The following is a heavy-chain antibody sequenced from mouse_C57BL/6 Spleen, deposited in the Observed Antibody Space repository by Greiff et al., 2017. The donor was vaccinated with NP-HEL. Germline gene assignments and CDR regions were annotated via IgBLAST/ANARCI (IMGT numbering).Heavy chain of an antibody. Sequence: EVQLQQSGPELVKPGASVKISCKASGYTFTDYYMNWVKQSHGKSLEWIGDINPNNGGTSYNQKFKGKATLTVDKSSSTAYMELRSLTSEDSAVYYCAGGMITPWFAYWGQGTLVTVSA. J-gene: IGHJ3*01. CDR1: GYTFTDYY. CDR3: AGGMITPWFAY. CDR2: INPNNGGT. V-gene: IGHV1-26*01. D-gene: IGHD2-4*01.